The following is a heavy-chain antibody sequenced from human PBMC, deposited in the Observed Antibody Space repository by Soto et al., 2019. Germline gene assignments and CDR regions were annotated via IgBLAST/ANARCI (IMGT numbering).Heavy chain of an antibody. Sequence: QVQLVQSGAEVKKPGASVKVSCKASGDTFTDYYIHWERQAPGQGLEWMGTVNPSGGHTTYAQHFLGRMTMTRDTSTSTLYMELTSLTSEDTAVYYCARGGHVVVVTAALDYWGQGTLVTFSS. D-gene: IGHD2-21*02. CDR2: VNPSGGHT. J-gene: IGHJ4*02. CDR3: ARGGHVVVVTAALDY. CDR1: GDTFTDYY. V-gene: IGHV1-46*01.